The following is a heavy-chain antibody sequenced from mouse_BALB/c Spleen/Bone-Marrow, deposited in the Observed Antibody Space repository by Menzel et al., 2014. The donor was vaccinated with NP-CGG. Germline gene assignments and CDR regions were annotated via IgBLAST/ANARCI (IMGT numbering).Heavy chain of an antibody. J-gene: IGHJ2*01. CDR2: IYPHTSDT. D-gene: IGHD1-1*01. V-gene: IGHV1S29*02. Sequence: DVQLQESGPELVKPGASVRISCKASGYPFTDHNMHWVKQSHGKSLEWIGYIYPHTSDTGYNQKFRNKATLTVDISSSTAYMVLRSLTSEDSAVYYCVRAPPITSVVTRDYWGQGTTLTVSS. CDR3: VRAPPITSVVTRDY. CDR1: GYPFTDHN.